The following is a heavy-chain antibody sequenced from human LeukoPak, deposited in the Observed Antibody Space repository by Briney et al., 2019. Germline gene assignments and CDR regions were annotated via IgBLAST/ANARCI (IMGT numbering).Heavy chain of an antibody. CDR2: IKYDGIER. V-gene: IGHV3-74*01. J-gene: IGHJ4*02. CDR3: GRESVAAGLGH. D-gene: IGHD6-13*01. Sequence: GGSLRLSCAASGFTFRSYWMHWVRQAPGKGLVWVARIKYDGIERGYADSVKGRFTISRDKAKNTLYLQMNSVRAEDTAVYYCGRESVAAGLGHWGQGTLVTVST. CDR1: GFTFRSYW.